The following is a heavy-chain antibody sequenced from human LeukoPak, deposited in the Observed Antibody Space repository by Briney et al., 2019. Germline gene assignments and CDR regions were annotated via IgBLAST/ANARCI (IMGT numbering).Heavy chain of an antibody. V-gene: IGHV4-31*03. CDR2: IFYTGST. J-gene: IGHJ4*02. CDR3: ARVGIKSEPTATFYFDY. Sequence: PSETLSLTCTVSGGSLSSGSSYWSWIRQHPGKGLEWIGYIFYTGSTYYNPSLNSRINISVVTSKNQFSLQLSSVTAADTAVYYCARVGIKSEPTATFYFDYWGQGTLVTVSS. CDR1: GGSLSSGSSY. D-gene: IGHD1-1*01.